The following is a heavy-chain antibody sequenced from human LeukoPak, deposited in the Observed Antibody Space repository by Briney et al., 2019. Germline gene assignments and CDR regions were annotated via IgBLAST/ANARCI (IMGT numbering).Heavy chain of an antibody. CDR1: GYTLTSYG. D-gene: IGHD6-13*01. J-gene: IGHJ4*02. V-gene: IGHV1-18*01. CDR2: ISAYNGNT. CDR3: ARDSPEYSSGWYYFDY. Sequence: ASVKVSCKASGYTLTSYGISWVRQAPGQGLEWMGWISAYNGNTNYAQKLQGRVTMTTDTSTSTAYMELRSLRSDDTAVYYCARDSPEYSSGWYYFDYWGQGTLVTVSS.